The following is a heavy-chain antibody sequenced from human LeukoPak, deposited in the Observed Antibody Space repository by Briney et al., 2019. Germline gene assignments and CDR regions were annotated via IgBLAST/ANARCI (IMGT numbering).Heavy chain of an antibody. J-gene: IGHJ4*02. V-gene: IGHV3-9*01. CDR1: GFTFDDYA. D-gene: IGHD3-10*01. Sequence: PGRSLRLSCAASGFTFDDYAMHWVRQAPGKGLEWVSGISWNSGSIGYADSVKGRFTISRDNAKNSLYLQMNSLRAEDTALYYCAKGSITMVRGVVDYWGQRTLVTVSS. CDR3: AKGSITMVRGVVDY. CDR2: ISWNSGSI.